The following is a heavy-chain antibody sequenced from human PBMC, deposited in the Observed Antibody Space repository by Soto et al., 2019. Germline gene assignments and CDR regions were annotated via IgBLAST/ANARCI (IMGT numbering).Heavy chain of an antibody. CDR3: AILLGSQNHYYFRIDV. V-gene: IGHV4-31*03. J-gene: IGHJ6*02. Sequence: PSETLSLTCTVSGGSISTGSYCCTWIRQDAGKGLEWIGYMYYSVSTYYNPSLKRRVSMSVDTCNNEFSMRLSSVTAGDTAVYYCAILLGSQNHYYFRIDVWAQGTTVTVSS. D-gene: IGHD2-8*02. CDR1: GGSISTGSYC. CDR2: MYYSVST.